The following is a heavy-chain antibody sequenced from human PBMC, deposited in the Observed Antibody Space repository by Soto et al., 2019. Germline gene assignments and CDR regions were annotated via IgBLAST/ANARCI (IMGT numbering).Heavy chain of an antibody. CDR1: GYTFTSYG. CDR3: ARGRRCSGGSCYSYYYYMDV. D-gene: IGHD2-15*01. J-gene: IGHJ6*03. CDR2: ISPNNGNT. V-gene: IGHV1-8*02. Sequence: ASGKVSCKASGYTFTSYGISWVRQAPGQGLEWMGWISPNNGNTSYAQKFQGRVTMTRNKSISTAYMEMSSLRSEDTAVYYCARGRRCSGGSCYSYYYYMDVWGKGTTVTVSS.